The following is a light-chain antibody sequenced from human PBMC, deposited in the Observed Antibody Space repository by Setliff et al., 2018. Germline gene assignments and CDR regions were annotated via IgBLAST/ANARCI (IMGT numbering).Light chain of an antibody. V-gene: IGLV2-11*01. Sequence: QSALTQPRSVSGSPGQSVTISCTGTSSDAGGYNYVSWYQQHPGKAPKFMIYDVSKRPSGVPDRFSGSKSGNTASLTISGLQAEDEADYYCCSYAGSYTSLYVFGTGTKVTVL. CDR3: CSYAGSYTSLYV. CDR1: SSDAGGYNY. CDR2: DVS. J-gene: IGLJ1*01.